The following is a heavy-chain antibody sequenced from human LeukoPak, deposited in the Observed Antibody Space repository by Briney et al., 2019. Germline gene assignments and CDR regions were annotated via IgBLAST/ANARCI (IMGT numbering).Heavy chain of an antibody. CDR1: GFTVSSNY. CDR2: IYSGGTT. CDR3: ARDQYSYAHAAH. D-gene: IGHD5-18*01. Sequence: GGSLRLSCAASGFTVSSNYMSWVRQAPGKGLEWVSVIYSGGTTYYADSVKGRFTISRDNSKNTLHLQMNSLRAEDTAVYYCARDQYSYAHAAHWGQGTLVAVSS. V-gene: IGHV3-66*01. J-gene: IGHJ4*02.